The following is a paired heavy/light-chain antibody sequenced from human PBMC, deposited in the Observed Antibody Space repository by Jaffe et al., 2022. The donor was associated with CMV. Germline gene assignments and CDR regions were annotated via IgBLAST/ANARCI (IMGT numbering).Heavy chain of an antibody. Sequence: QVQLVESGGGVVQPGRSLRLSCAASGFTFSSYGMHWVRQAPGKGLEWVAVIWYDGSNKYYADSVKGRFTISRDNSKNTLYLQMNSLRAEDTAVYYCARTEMMYSSSSSYYYYYGMDVWGQGTTVTVSS. D-gene: IGHD6-6*01. V-gene: IGHV3-33*01. J-gene: IGHJ6*02. CDR1: GFTFSSYG. CDR2: IWYDGSNK. CDR3: ARTEMMYSSSSSYYYYYGMDV.
Light chain of an antibody. J-gene: IGKJ1*01. CDR2: LGS. V-gene: IGKV2-28*01. CDR1: QSLLHSNGYNY. CDR3: MQALQTSLT. Sequence: DIVMTQSPLSLPVTPGEPASISCRSSQSLLHSNGYNYLDWYLQKPGQSPQLLIYLGSNRASGVPDRFSGSGSGTDFTLKISRVEAEDVGVYYCMQALQTSLTFGQGTKVEIK.